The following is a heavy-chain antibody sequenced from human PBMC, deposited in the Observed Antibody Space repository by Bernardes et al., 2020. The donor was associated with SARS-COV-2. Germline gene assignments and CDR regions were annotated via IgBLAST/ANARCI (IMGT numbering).Heavy chain of an antibody. D-gene: IGHD2-15*01. Sequence: GGPLRLSCAASGFTFRSYAMSWVRQAPGKGLEWVSAISGSGGSTYYADSVKGRFTISRDNSKNTLYLQMNSLRAEDTAVYYCAKATIVVVVAAPFDPWGQGTLVTVSS. CDR2: ISGSGGST. CDR1: GFTFRSYA. V-gene: IGHV3-23*01. CDR3: AKATIVVVVAAPFDP. J-gene: IGHJ5*02.